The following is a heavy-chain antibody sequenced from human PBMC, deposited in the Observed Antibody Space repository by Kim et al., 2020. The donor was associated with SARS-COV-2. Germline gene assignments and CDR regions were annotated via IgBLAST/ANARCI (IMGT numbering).Heavy chain of an antibody. Sequence: SETLSLTCAVYGGSFSGYYWSWIRQPPGKGLEWIGEINHSGSTNYNPSLKSRVTISVDTSKNQFSLKLSSVTAADTAVYYCARNLVDCGGYCYSVHFQH. CDR3: ARNLVDCGGYCYSVHFQH. CDR2: INHSGST. V-gene: IGHV4-34*01. CDR1: GGSFSGYY. D-gene: IGHD2-21*02. J-gene: IGHJ1*01.